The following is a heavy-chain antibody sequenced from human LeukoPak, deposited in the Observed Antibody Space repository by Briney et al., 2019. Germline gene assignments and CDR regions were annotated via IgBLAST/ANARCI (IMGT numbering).Heavy chain of an antibody. V-gene: IGHV4-39*01. CDR2: IYYSGST. CDR3: ARLVRWLQFGCGYFDY. J-gene: IGHJ4*02. Sequence: PSETLSLTCTVSGGSISSSSYYWGWIRQPPGKGLEWIGSIYYSGSTYYNASLKSRVTISVDTSKNQFSLKLSSVTAADTAVYYCARLVRWLQFGCGYFDYWGQGTLVTVSS. D-gene: IGHD5-24*01. CDR1: GGSISSSSYY.